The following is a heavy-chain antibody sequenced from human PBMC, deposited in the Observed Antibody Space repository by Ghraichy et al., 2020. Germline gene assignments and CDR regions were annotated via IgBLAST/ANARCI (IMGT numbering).Heavy chain of an antibody. Sequence: SGPTLVKPTQTLTLTCTVSGFSVDSSGVGVAWFRQPPGGALEWLVLIYWDDDRRYNSSLRNRLTITKDMSKNQVVLTLTNADPVDTGTYFCAHRGGPFDFWGQGALVIVSS. CDR3: AHRGGPFDF. V-gene: IGHV2-5*02. CDR1: GFSVDSSGVG. CDR2: IYWDDDR. J-gene: IGHJ4*02.